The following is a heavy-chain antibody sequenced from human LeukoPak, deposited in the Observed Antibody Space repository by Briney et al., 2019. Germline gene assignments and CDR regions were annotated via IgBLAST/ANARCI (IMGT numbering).Heavy chain of an antibody. V-gene: IGHV4-39*01. J-gene: IGHJ4*02. Sequence: SETLSLTCTVSGGSIRSSSYYWGWIRQPPGKGLEWIGNIYYSGSTWNNPSLESRVTTSVDTSKNQFSLKVTSVTAADTAVYYCATVVPAARFAYWGQGILVTVSS. D-gene: IGHD2-2*01. CDR3: ATVVPAARFAY. CDR2: IYYSGST. CDR1: GGSIRSSSYY.